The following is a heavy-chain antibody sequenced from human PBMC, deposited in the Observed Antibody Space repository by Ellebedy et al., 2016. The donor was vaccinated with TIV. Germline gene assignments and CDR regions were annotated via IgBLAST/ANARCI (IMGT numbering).Heavy chain of an antibody. CDR2: ISSSSSTI. D-gene: IGHD6-13*01. Sequence: GESLKISXAASGFTFSSYWMSWVRQAPGKGLEWVSYISSSSSTIYYADSVKGRFTISRDNAKNSLYLQMNSLRAEDTAVYYCAREVGYSSSPYGYFDLWGRGTLVTVSS. CDR3: AREVGYSSSPYGYFDL. V-gene: IGHV3-48*04. CDR1: GFTFSSYW. J-gene: IGHJ2*01.